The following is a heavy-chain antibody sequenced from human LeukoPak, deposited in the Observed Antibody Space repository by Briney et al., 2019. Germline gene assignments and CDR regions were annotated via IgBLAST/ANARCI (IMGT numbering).Heavy chain of an antibody. CDR1: GYTFTSYY. J-gene: IGHJ5*02. Sequence: ASVKVSCKASGYTFTSYYIHWVRQAPGQGLEWMGWISAYNGNTNYAQKLQGRVTMTTDTSTSTAYMELRSLRSDDTAVYYCARDQDSSGWYPNRELDPWGQGTLVTVSS. V-gene: IGHV1-18*04. D-gene: IGHD6-19*01. CDR2: ISAYNGNT. CDR3: ARDQDSSGWYPNRELDP.